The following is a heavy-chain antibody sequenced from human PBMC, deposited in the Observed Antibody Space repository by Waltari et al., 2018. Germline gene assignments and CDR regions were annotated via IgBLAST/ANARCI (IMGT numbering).Heavy chain of an antibody. Sequence: QVQLVESGGGVVEPGGSRSLPCEGSGFTFRSCGIHWVRQPPGKGLEGIGYVYYSGSTYYNPSLKSRLTISVDTSKNQFYLHLNSVTAADTAVYYCARADYYYDKNWFDPWGQGTPVTVSS. CDR3: ARADYYYDKNWFDP. V-gene: IGHV4-30-4*01. D-gene: IGHD3-22*01. J-gene: IGHJ5*02. CDR1: GFTFRSCGIH. CDR2: VYYSGST.